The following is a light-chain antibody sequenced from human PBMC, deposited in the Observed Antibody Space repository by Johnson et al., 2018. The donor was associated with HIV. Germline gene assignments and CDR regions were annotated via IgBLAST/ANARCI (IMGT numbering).Light chain of an antibody. J-gene: IGLJ1*01. CDR1: SSNIGNNY. CDR3: GTWDNSLSTGAV. CDR2: ENN. Sequence: QSVLTQPPSVSAAPGQKVTIYCSGSSSNIGNNYVSWYQQLPGTAPKLLIYENNMRPSGIPDRFSGSKSGTSATLGIAGLQTGDEADYYCGTWDNSLSTGAVFGTGTKVTVL. V-gene: IGLV1-51*02.